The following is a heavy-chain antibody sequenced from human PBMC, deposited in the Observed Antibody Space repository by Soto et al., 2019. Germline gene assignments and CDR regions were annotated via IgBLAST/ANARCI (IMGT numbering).Heavy chain of an antibody. CDR3: ARIASGSYYREFDY. CDR1: GGSVSSGSSY. V-gene: IGHV4-61*01. CDR2: IYYSAGT. Sequence: SETLSLTCTVSGGSVSSGSSYWSWIRQSPGKGLEWIGTIYYSAGTNYNPSLKSRVTISVDTSKNQFSLRLRSVTAADTAVYYCARIASGSYYREFDYWGQGTLVTVSS. J-gene: IGHJ4*02. D-gene: IGHD3-10*01.